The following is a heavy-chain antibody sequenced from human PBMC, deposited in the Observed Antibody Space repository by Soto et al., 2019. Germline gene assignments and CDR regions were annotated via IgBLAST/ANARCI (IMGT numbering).Heavy chain of an antibody. J-gene: IGHJ6*02. CDR2: INAGNGNT. V-gene: IGHV1-3*01. CDR1: GYTFTSYA. CDR3: ARCTFGGVIDSYYYYGMDV. Sequence: ASVKVSCKASGYTFTSYAMHWVSQAPGQRLEWMGWINAGNGNTKYSQKFQGRVTITADESTSTAYMELSSLRSEDTAVYYCARCTFGGVIDSYYYYGMDVWGQGTTVTVSS. D-gene: IGHD3-16*02.